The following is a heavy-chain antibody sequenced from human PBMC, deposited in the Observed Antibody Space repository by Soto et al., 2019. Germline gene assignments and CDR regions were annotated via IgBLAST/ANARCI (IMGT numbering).Heavy chain of an antibody. V-gene: IGHV3-21*01. CDR2: ISSSSYI. CDR1: GFTFSSYS. J-gene: IGHJ5*02. D-gene: IGHD3-22*01. CDR3: ARETKYYYDENWFDP. Sequence: PGGSLRLSCAASGFTFSSYSMNWVRQAPGKGLEWVSSISSSSYIYYADSVKGRFTISRDNAKNSLYLQMNSLRAEDTAVYYCARETKYYYDENWFDPWGQGTLVTVSS.